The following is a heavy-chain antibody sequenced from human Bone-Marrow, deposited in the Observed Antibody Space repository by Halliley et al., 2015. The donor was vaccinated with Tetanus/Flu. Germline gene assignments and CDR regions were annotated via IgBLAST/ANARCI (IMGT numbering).Heavy chain of an antibody. J-gene: IGHJ5*02. V-gene: IGHV4-31*03. CDR2: IYYSGST. CDR1: GGFIRSGGYY. CDR3: VRGVGNNWFDP. D-gene: IGHD3-3*01. Sequence: TLSLTCTVSGGFIRSGGYYWSWIRQHPGKGLEWIGNIYYSGSTYYNPSLKSRVTISVDTSKNQFSLKLSSVTAADTAVYYCVRGVGNNWFDPWGQGTLVTVSS.